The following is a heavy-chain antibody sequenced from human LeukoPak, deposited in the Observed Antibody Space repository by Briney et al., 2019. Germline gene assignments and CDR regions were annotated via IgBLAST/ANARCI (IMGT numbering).Heavy chain of an antibody. CDR1: GFTFSSYG. CDR2: IWYDGSKK. J-gene: IGHJ4*02. CDR3: ARGDYYGSRGDY. D-gene: IGHD3-10*01. Sequence: GGSLRLSCAASGFTFSSYGMHWVRQAPGKGLEWVALIWYDGSKKYYADSVKGRFTISRDKSKNTLYLQMNSLRAEDTAVYYCARGDYYGSRGDYWGQGTLVTVSS. V-gene: IGHV3-33*01.